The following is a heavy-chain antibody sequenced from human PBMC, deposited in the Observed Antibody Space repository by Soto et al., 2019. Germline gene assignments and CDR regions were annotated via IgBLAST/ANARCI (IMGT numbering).Heavy chain of an antibody. V-gene: IGHV3-30-3*01. J-gene: IGHJ5*02. CDR1: GFTFSSYA. Sequence: QVQLVESGGGVVQPGRSLRLSCAASGFTFSSYAMHWVRQAPGKGLEWVAVISYDGSNKYYADSVKGRFTISRDNSKNTLYLQMNSLRAEDTAVYYCARDMDLWGQGTLVTVSS. CDR2: ISYDGSNK. CDR3: ARDMDL.